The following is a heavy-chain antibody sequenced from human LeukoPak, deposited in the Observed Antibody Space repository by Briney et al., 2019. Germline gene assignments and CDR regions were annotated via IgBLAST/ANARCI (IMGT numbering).Heavy chain of an antibody. D-gene: IGHD4-17*01. CDR2: ISVHNGET. Sequence: ASVKVSCKASGYTFTSYGVSWVRQAPGQGLEWMGWISVHNGETNYAQKLQGRVTLTTDTSTSTAYMELRSLRSDDTAVYYCARDPDGDYDFDYWGQGTLVAVSS. V-gene: IGHV1-18*01. J-gene: IGHJ4*02. CDR1: GYTFTSYG. CDR3: ARDPDGDYDFDY.